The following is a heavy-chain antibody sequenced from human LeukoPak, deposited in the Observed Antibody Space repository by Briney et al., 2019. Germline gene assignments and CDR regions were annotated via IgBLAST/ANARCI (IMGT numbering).Heavy chain of an antibody. J-gene: IGHJ4*02. CDR2: ISGSGSGT. V-gene: IGHV3-23*01. Sequence: GGSLRLSCAASGFTFSSYAMSWVRQAPGKGLEWVSAISGSGSGTYYADSVKGRFTISRDNSKSTLYLQMSSLTAEDTAVYYCAKDLAGTVTTFWDYWGQGTLVTVSS. CDR3: AKDLAGTVTTFWDY. D-gene: IGHD4-17*01. CDR1: GFTFSSYA.